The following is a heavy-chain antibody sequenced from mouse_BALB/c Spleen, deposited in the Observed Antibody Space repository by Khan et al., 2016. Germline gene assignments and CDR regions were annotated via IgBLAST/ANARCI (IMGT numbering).Heavy chain of an antibody. Sequence: ESGGGLVQPGGSLKLSCAASGFTFSSYTMSWIRQTPEKRLEWVAYISHGGGSTYYPDTVKGRFTISRDNAKNSLYLQMSSLKAEDTAMYYCGRRGLRGYFEDWGAGTTVTVSS. V-gene: IGHV5-12-2*01. D-gene: IGHD1-1*01. J-gene: IGHJ1*01. CDR2: ISHGGGST. CDR3: GRRGLRGYFED. CDR1: GFTFSSYT.